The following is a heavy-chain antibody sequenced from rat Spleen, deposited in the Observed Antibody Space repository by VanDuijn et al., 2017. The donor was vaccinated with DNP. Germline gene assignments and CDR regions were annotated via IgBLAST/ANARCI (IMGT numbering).Heavy chain of an antibody. CDR1: GITFNNYV. CDR2: ITNTGSTS. J-gene: IGHJ2*01. CDR3: TTEWAGSYDY. Sequence: EVQLVESGGGLVQPGRSLKLSCVASGITFNNYVMAWVRQTPTKGLEWVAHITNTGSTSYYRDSVQGRFTISIDNAKKTLYLQMDSLRSEDTATNYCTTEWAGSYDYWGQGVMVTVSS. V-gene: IGHV5-27*01. D-gene: IGHD1-12*02.